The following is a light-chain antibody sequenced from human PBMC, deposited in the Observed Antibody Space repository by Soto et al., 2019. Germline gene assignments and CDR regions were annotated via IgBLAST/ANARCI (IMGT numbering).Light chain of an antibody. Sequence: SVLTQPASVSGSPGQSITISCTGTSSDVGGYNYVSWYQQHPGKAPKLMIYDVSNRPSGAPNRFSGSKSGNTASLTISGLQAEDEADYYCNSCTSSNTYVFGTGTKLTVL. CDR2: DVS. J-gene: IGLJ1*01. CDR1: SSDVGGYNY. V-gene: IGLV2-14*01. CDR3: NSCTSSNTYV.